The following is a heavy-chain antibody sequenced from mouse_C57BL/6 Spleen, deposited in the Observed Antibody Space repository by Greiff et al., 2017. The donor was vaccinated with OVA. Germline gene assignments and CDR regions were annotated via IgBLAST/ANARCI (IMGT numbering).Heavy chain of an antibody. CDR3: ARRATTVVAPMDY. D-gene: IGHD1-1*01. V-gene: IGHV1-55*01. J-gene: IGHJ4*01. CDR1: GYTFTSYW. Sequence: VQLQQPGAELVKPGASVKMSCKASGYTFTSYWITWVKQRPGQGLEWIGDIYPGSGSTNYNEKFKSKATLTVDTSSSTAYMQLSSLTSEDSAVYYCARRATTVVAPMDYWGQGTSVTVSS. CDR2: IYPGSGST.